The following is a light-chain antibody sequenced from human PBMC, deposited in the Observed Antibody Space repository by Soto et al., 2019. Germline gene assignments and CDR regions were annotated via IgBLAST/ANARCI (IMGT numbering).Light chain of an antibody. Sequence: QAVVTQPPSVSGAPGQRVTISCTGSSSNIGAGYDVHWYQQLPGTAPKLLIYGNSNRPSGVPDRFSGSKSGTSASLAITWLQAEDEADYYCQSYDSSLSGWVFGGGTKLTVL. CDR2: GNS. J-gene: IGLJ3*02. V-gene: IGLV1-40*01. CDR1: SSNIGAGYD. CDR3: QSYDSSLSGWV.